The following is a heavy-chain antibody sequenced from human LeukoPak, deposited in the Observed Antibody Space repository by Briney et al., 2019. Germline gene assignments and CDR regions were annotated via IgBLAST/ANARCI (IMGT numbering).Heavy chain of an antibody. CDR2: IKSKTDGGTT. J-gene: IGHJ4*02. D-gene: IGHD2-21*02. CDR3: TTGPAYCGGDCSDY. V-gene: IGHV3-15*01. CDR1: GFTFSNAW. Sequence: GGSLRLSCAASGFTFSNAWMSWVRQAPGKGLEWVGRIKSKTDGGTTDYAAPVKGRFTISRDDSKNTLYLQMNSLKTEDTAVYYCTTGPAYCGGDCSDYWGQGTLVTVSS.